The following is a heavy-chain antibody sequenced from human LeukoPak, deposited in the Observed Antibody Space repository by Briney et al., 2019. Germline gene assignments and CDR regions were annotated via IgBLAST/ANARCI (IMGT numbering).Heavy chain of an antibody. CDR3: ASSPSIAAAGLDY. D-gene: IGHD6-13*01. CDR2: ISSSSSYI. J-gene: IGHJ4*02. Sequence: PGGSLRLSCAASGFTFSSYSMNWVRQAPGKGLEWVSSISSSSSYIYYADSVKGRFTISRDNAKNSLYLQMNSLRAEDTAVYYCASSPSIAAAGLDYWGQGTLVTVSS. V-gene: IGHV3-21*01. CDR1: GFTFSSYS.